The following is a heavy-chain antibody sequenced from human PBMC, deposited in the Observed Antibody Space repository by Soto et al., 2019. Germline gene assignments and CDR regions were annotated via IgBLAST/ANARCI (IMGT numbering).Heavy chain of an antibody. J-gene: IGHJ6*04. CDR3: ARGCRYSGYGMNRFGMDV. CDR1: GGSFSGYY. Sequence: SETLSLTCAVYGGSFSGYYWSWIRQPPGKGLEWIGEINHSGSTNYNPSLKSRVTISVGTSKNQFSLKLSSVTAADTAVYYCARGCRYSGYGMNRFGMDVWGKGTTVTVSS. V-gene: IGHV4-34*01. D-gene: IGHD5-12*01. CDR2: INHSGST.